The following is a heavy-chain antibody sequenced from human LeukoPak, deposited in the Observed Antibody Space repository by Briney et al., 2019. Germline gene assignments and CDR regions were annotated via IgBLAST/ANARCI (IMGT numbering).Heavy chain of an antibody. CDR1: GYTFTSYY. D-gene: IGHD2/OR15-2a*01. V-gene: IGHV1-46*01. J-gene: IGHJ4*02. Sequence: ASVKVSCKASGYTFTSYYMHWVRQAPGQGLEWMGIINPSGGSTSYAQKFQGRVTMTRDTSTSTVYMELSSLRAEDTAVYYCAKDRTLYVSGPTAWDYWGQGTVVTVSS. CDR2: INPSGGST. CDR3: AKDRTLYVSGPTAWDY.